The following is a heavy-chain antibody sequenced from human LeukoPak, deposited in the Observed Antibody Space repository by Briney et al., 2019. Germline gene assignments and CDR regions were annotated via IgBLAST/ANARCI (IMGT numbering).Heavy chain of an antibody. CDR3: AKMKGHPLPKYYMDV. CDR2: ISGTGDNT. D-gene: IGHD1-26*01. Sequence: GGSLRLSCAASGITFSGFAMSWVRRTPGKGLEWVSGISGTGDNTLYADSVKGRFTISRDNSKNTLYLEMNSLRAEDTAIYYCAKMKGHPLPKYYMDVWGQGTTVTVSS. V-gene: IGHV3-23*01. J-gene: IGHJ6*01. CDR1: GITFSGFA.